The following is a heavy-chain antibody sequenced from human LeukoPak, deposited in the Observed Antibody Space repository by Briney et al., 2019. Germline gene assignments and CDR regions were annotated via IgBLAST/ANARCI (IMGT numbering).Heavy chain of an antibody. Sequence: GGSLRLSCAASGFTFRSYAMHWVRQAPGKGPEWVANINLDGSQKYYVDSVKGRFTISRDNAENSLYLQMNSLRAEDTAPYYCARKRPNYFDYWGQGTLVTVSS. CDR3: ARKRPNYFDY. CDR1: GFTFRSYA. J-gene: IGHJ4*02. CDR2: INLDGSQK. V-gene: IGHV3-7*01.